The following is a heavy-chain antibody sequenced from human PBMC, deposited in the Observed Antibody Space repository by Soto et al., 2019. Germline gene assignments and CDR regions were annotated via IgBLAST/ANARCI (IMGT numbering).Heavy chain of an antibody. Sequence: QVQLVESGGGVVQPGRSLRLSCAASGFTFSSYAMHWVRQAPGKGLEWVAVISYDGSNKYYADSVKGRFTISRDNSKNKVYLQMKSLRAEERAVYYRSRGDKPFNTVAGPVLPDLWGQGTLVPGSS. CDR2: ISYDGSNK. V-gene: IGHV3-30-3*01. CDR3: SRGDKPFNTVAGPVLPDL. J-gene: IGHJ5*02. CDR1: GFTFSSYA. D-gene: IGHD6-19*01.